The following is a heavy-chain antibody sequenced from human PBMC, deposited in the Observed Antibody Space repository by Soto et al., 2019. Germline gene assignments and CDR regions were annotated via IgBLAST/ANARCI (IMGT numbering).Heavy chain of an antibody. V-gene: IGHV4-59*01. J-gene: IGHJ4*02. D-gene: IGHD2-15*01. CDR2: IYYSGST. CDR1: GGSISSYY. Sequence: SETLSLTCTVSGGSISSYYWSWIRQPPGKGLEWIGYIYYSGSTNYNPSLKSRVTISVDTSKNQFSLKLSSVTAADTAVYYCARDYCSGGSCYVDYWGQGTLVTVSS. CDR3: ARDYCSGGSCYVDY.